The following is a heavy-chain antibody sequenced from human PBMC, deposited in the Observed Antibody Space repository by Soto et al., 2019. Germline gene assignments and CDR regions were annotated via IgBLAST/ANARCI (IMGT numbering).Heavy chain of an antibody. J-gene: IGHJ4*02. Sequence: QLQLQESGPGLVKPSETLSLTCTVSGGSISSSSYYWGWIRQPPGKGLEWIGSIYYSGSTYYNPSLKSRVTISVDTSKNQFSLKLSSVTAADTAVYYCASAYGDYVEAPFDYWGQGTLVTVYS. CDR1: GGSISSSSYY. CDR3: ASAYGDYVEAPFDY. CDR2: IYYSGST. D-gene: IGHD4-17*01. V-gene: IGHV4-39*01.